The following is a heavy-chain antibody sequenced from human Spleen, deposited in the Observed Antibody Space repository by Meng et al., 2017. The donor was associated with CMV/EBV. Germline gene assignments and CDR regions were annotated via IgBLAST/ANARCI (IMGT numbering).Heavy chain of an antibody. CDR1: GFIFSSYS. Sequence: GGSVKMSCAPSGFIFSSYSMNWVRQAPGKGLEWVSSNSSTSSYIYYADAVKGRFTISRDNAKNSLYLQMHSLRADDTAVYYCARDRRPHSGPARYCDYWGQGMLVTVSS. V-gene: IGHV3-21*01. CDR3: ARDRRPHSGPARYCDY. CDR2: NSSTSSYI. J-gene: IGHJ4*02. D-gene: IGHD5-12*01.